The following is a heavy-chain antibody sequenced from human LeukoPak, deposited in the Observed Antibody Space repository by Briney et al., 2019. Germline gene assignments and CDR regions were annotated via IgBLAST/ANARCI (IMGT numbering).Heavy chain of an antibody. CDR3: ATARTSSSGWYGQGGY. Sequence: ASVKVSCKVSGYTLTELSMHWVRQAPGKGLEWMGGFDPEDGETIYTQKFQGRVTMTEDTSTDTAYMELSSLRSEDTAVYYCATARTSSSGWYGQGGYWGQGTLVTVSS. CDR2: FDPEDGET. D-gene: IGHD6-19*01. CDR1: GYTLTELS. V-gene: IGHV1-24*01. J-gene: IGHJ4*02.